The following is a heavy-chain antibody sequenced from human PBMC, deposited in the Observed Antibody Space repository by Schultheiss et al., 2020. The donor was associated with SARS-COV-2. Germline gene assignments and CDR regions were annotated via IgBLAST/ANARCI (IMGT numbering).Heavy chain of an antibody. Sequence: GGSLRLSCAASGFTFSSYSMNWVRQAPGKGLEWVSGIDWKSDNVAYADSVRGRFIISRDNAKNSLYLQMNSLRAEDTALYYCATENPGKFDYWGQGTLVTVSS. CDR3: ATENPGKFDY. V-gene: IGHV3-9*01. J-gene: IGHJ4*02. CDR1: GFTFSSYS. CDR2: IDWKSDNV. D-gene: IGHD1-14*01.